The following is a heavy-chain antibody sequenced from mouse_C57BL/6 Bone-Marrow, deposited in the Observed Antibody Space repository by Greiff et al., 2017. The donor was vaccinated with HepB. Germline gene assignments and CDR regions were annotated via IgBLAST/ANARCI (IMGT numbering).Heavy chain of an antibody. V-gene: IGHV5-16*01. D-gene: IGHD3-1*01. CDR1: GFTFSDYY. CDR2: INYDGSST. CDR3: AREGTPYYFDY. J-gene: IGHJ2*01. Sequence: EVMLVESEGGLVQPGSSMKLSCTASGFTFSDYYMAWVRQVPEKGLEWVANINYDGSSTYYLDSLKSRFIISRDNAKNILYLQMSSLKSEDTATYYCAREGTPYYFDYWGQGTTLTVSS.